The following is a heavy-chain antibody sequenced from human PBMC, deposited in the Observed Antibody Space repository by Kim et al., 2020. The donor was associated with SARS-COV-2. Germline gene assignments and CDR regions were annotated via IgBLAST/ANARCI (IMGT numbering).Heavy chain of an antibody. CDR2: INHSGST. V-gene: IGHV4-34*01. CDR1: GGSFSGYY. Sequence: SETLSLTCAVYGGSFSGYYWSWIRQPPGKGLEWIGEINHSGSTNYNPSLKSRVTISVDTSKNQFSLKLSSVTAADTAVYYCARGQIEARAEYWGQGTLVTVSS. CDR3: ARGQIEARAEY. D-gene: IGHD6-6*01. J-gene: IGHJ4*02.